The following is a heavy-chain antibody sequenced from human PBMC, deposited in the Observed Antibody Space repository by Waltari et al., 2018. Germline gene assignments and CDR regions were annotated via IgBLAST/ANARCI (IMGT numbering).Heavy chain of an antibody. D-gene: IGHD6-13*01. V-gene: IGHV3-33*08. J-gene: IGHJ3*02. CDR3: ASGYSSSWYAGDAFDI. Sequence: QVQLVESGGGVVQPGRSLRLSCAASGFTFSSYGMHWVRQAPGKGLEWVAVIGYDGSNKYYADSVGGRFTISRDNSKNTLYLQMNSLRAEDTAMYYCASGYSSSWYAGDAFDIWGQGTMVTVSS. CDR1: GFTFSSYG. CDR2: IGYDGSNK.